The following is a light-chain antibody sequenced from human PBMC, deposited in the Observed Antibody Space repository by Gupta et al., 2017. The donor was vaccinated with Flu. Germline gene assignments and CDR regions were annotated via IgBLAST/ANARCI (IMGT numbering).Light chain of an antibody. CDR2: RVS. CDR3: LQDAHWPQT. J-gene: IGKJ2*01. Sequence: VMRGRAAINSYSCKQRVVCSKRNKYLNWFQQRPGQPPRRLIYRVSTRESGVPDRFSGSGSGTDFTLNISRLQAEDVGAYSCLQDAHWPQTFGEGTKVEIK. V-gene: IGKV2-30*01. CDR1: QRVVCSKRNKY.